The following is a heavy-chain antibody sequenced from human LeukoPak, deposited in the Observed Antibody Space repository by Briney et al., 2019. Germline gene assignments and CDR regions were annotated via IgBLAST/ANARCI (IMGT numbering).Heavy chain of an antibody. V-gene: IGHV3-48*03. CDR1: GFTFSNYE. Sequence: HPGGSLRLSCAASGFTFSNYEMNWVRQAPGKGLEWISHISNFGDIIHYADSVEGRFTISRDNAKNSLYLQMDSLRAEDTAVYYCARDLGQYYDTSDNWFDPWGQGTLVTVSS. D-gene: IGHD3-22*01. J-gene: IGHJ5*02. CDR3: ARDLGQYYDTSDNWFDP. CDR2: ISNFGDII.